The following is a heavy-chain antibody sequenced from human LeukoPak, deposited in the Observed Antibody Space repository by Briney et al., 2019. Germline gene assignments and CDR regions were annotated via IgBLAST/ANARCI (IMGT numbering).Heavy chain of an antibody. D-gene: IGHD3-22*01. CDR2: INWNGGST. Sequence: PGRSLRLSCAASGFTFDDYGMSWVRQAPGKGLEWVSGINWNGGSTSYADSVKGRFTISRDNAKNSLYLQMNSLRAEDTALYHCARGGGYDSSGYYDHWGQGTLVIVSS. CDR1: GFTFDDYG. V-gene: IGHV3-20*01. CDR3: ARGGGYDSSGYYDH. J-gene: IGHJ5*02.